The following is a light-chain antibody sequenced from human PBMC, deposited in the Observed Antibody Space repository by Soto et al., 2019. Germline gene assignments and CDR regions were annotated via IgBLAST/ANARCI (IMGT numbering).Light chain of an antibody. CDR3: QQYNNWTGT. CDR1: QSVSSN. CDR2: GAS. V-gene: IGKV3-15*01. Sequence: EIVMTQSPATLSVSPGERATLSCRASQSVSSNLAWYQQKPGQAPRLLIYGASTRATGIPARFSGSGSGTEVTLTISRLQSEDFAVYYCQQYNNWTGTFGQGTKVEIK. J-gene: IGKJ1*01.